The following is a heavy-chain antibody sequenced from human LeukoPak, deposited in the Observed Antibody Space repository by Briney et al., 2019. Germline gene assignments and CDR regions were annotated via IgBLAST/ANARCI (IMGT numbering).Heavy chain of an antibody. D-gene: IGHD1-26*01. CDR2: ISWNSGNI. V-gene: IGHV3-9*01. CDR1: GFPFDDYA. CDR3: AKDARTGIVGAIDY. Sequence: SLRLSCAASGFPFDDYAMHWVRPAPGKGLEWVSGISWNSGNIGYADSVKGRFTISRDNAKNSLYLQMNSLRGEDTALYYCAKDARTGIVGAIDYWGQGTLVTVSS. J-gene: IGHJ4*02.